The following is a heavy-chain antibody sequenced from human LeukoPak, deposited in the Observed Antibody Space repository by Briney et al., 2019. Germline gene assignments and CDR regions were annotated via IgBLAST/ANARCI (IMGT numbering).Heavy chain of an antibody. CDR2: IYSGGST. CDR1: GFTVSSNY. J-gene: IGHJ2*01. V-gene: IGHV3-53*01. CDR3: ARLVDTAMVYWYFDL. Sequence: GGSLRLSCAASGFTVSSNYMSWVRQAPGKGLEWVSVIYSGGSTYYADSVKGRFTISRDNPKNTLYLQMNSLRAEDTAVYYCARLVDTAMVYWYFDLWGRGTLVTVSS. D-gene: IGHD5-18*01.